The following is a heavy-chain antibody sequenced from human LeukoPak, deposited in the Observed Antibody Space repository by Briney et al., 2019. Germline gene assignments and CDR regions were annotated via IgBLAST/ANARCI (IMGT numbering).Heavy chain of an antibody. CDR2: IRSDTTKK. Sequence: GGSLRLSCGASGFTFKNVGMHWVRQAPGKGLEWVAFIRSDTTKKYYVDSVKGRFTVSRDNSKNTLNLQMNNLRAEDTAVYYCVKGTSTSWSFDYWGQGTLVIASS. D-gene: IGHD2-2*01. CDR3: VKGTSTSWSFDY. CDR1: GFTFKNVG. V-gene: IGHV3-30*02. J-gene: IGHJ4*02.